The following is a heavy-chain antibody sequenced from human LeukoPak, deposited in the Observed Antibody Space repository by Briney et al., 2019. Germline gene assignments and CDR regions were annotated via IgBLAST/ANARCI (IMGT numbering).Heavy chain of an antibody. CDR1: GFTFSSYE. CDR2: ISSSGSTI. V-gene: IGHV3-48*03. CDR3: ARDSNYDILSGSEALDYYGMDA. Sequence: GGSLRLSCAASGFTFSSYEMNWVRQAPGKGLEWVSYISSSGSTIYYADSVKGRFTISRDNAKNSLYLQMSSLRAEDTAVYYCARDSNYDILSGSEALDYYGMDAWGKGTTVTVSS. J-gene: IGHJ6*04. D-gene: IGHD3-9*01.